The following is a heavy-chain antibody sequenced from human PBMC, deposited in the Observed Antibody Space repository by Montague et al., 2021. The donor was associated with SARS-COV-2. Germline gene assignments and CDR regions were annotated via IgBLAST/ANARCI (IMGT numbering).Heavy chain of an antibody. D-gene: IGHD1-1*01. CDR2: MYSSGTI. J-gene: IGHJ6*02. Sequence: SLRLSCAASGSIVSANYMTWVRQAPGKGLEWVSVMYSSGTIYYADSVRGRFTISRDNSKNTLYLQMNSLRADDTAVYYCAGKVLVGTGNYGMDVWGQGTTVTVSS. CDR3: AGKVLVGTGNYGMDV. CDR1: GSIVSANY. V-gene: IGHV3-53*01.